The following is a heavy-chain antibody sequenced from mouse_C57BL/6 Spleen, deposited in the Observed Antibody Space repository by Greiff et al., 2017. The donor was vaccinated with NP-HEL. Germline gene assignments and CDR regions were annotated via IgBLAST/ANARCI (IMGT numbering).Heavy chain of an antibody. Sequence: VQLQQSGPELVKPGASVKISCKASGYTFTDYYMNWVKQSPGKSLEWIGDINPNNGGTSYNQKFKGKATLTVDKSSSTAYMELRSLTSEDSAVYYCALYYDYDRTLAYWGQGTLVTVSA. CDR1: GYTFTDYY. CDR2: INPNNGGT. V-gene: IGHV1-26*01. J-gene: IGHJ3*01. D-gene: IGHD2-4*01. CDR3: ALYYDYDRTLAY.